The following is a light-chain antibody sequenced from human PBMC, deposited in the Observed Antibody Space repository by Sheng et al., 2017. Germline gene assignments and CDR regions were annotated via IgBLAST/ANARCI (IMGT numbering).Light chain of an antibody. J-gene: IGKJ1*01. CDR1: RDVGSW. CDR2: GAS. Sequence: DIQMTQSPAALSASIGDRVTITCRASRDVGSWVAWYQQIPGKAPKLLIYGASDLQTGVPSRFSGIGSGRDFTLFIANLQPDDSATYYCQQANTFPWTFGQGTKLDIK. V-gene: IGKV1-12*01. CDR3: QQANTFPWT.